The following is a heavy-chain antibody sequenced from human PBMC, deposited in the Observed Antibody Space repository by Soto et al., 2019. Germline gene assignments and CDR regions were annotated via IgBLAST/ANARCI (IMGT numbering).Heavy chain of an antibody. CDR3: ATLVRGVIKWGLMDV. V-gene: IGHV4-34*01. J-gene: IGHJ6*03. CDR1: GGSFSGYY. CDR2: INHSGST. D-gene: IGHD3-10*01. Sequence: KTSETLSLTCAVYGGSFSGYYWSWIRQPPGKGLEWIGEINHSGSTNYNPSLKSRVTISVDTSKNQFSLKLSSVTAADTAVYYCATLVRGVIKWGLMDVWGKRTTVTVSS.